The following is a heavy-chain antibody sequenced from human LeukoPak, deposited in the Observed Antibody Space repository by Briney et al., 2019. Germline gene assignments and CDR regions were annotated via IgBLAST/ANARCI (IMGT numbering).Heavy chain of an antibody. CDR3: AKEGTPQVSTWYDL. D-gene: IGHD3-10*01. J-gene: IGHJ5*02. CDR2: ISYEGGTQ. CDR1: GVTLSPYG. Sequence: GMSLRLSCAASGVTLSPYGMHWVRQAPGKGLEWVAVISYEGGTQHYADSVKGRFIISRDNPRNTLYLQMNIPRTEDTAVYYCAKEGTPQVSTWYDLRGQGTQVIVSS. V-gene: IGHV3-30*18.